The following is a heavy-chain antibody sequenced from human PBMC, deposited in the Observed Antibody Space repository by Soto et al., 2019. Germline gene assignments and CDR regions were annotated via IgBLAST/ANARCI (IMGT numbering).Heavy chain of an antibody. D-gene: IGHD3-3*01. Sequence: ASVKVSCKASGGTFSSYTISWVRQAPEQGLEWMGWMNPNSGNTGYAQKFQGRVTMTRNTSISTAYMELSSLRSEDTAVYYCARGRFGDTIFGVVIIPDYYYYGMDVWGQGTTVTVSS. CDR2: MNPNSGNT. CDR3: ARGRFGDTIFGVVIIPDYYYYGMDV. CDR1: GGTFSSYT. V-gene: IGHV1-8*02. J-gene: IGHJ6*02.